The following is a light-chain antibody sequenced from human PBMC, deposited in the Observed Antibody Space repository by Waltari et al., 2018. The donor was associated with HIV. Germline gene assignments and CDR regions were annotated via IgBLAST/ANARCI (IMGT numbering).Light chain of an antibody. CDR3: SSYTSSNTVV. Sequence: QSALTQPASVSGSPGQSLTISCTGTSSDVGGYNYVSWYQQHPGNAPKVMMYEATNRPSGVSNRFSGSKSGNTASLTISGLQAEDEADYYCSSYTSSNTVVFGGGTKLTVL. CDR2: EAT. V-gene: IGLV2-14*01. J-gene: IGLJ2*01. CDR1: SSDVGGYNY.